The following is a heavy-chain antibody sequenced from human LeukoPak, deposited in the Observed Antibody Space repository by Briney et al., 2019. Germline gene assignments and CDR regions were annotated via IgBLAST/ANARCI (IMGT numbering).Heavy chain of an antibody. J-gene: IGHJ5*02. D-gene: IGHD6-13*01. CDR1: GGSIGSSSYY. Sequence: PSETLSLTCTVSGGSIGSSSYYWGWIRQPPGMGLEWIGSIYYTGSTYYNPSLKSRVTISVDTSKNQFSLKLTSVTAADTTIYYCARGVVSSNWYKNWFDPWGQGTLVTVSS. CDR3: ARGVVSSNWYKNWFDP. CDR2: IYYTGST. V-gene: IGHV4-39*01.